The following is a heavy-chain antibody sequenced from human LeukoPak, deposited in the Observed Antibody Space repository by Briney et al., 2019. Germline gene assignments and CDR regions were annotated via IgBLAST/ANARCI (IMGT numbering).Heavy chain of an antibody. Sequence: SETLSLTCTVSGGSISSSSYYWGWIRQPPGKGLEWIGSIHYSGSTYYNPSLKSRVTISVDTSKNQFSLKLSSVTAADTAVYYCARDLGEFYYWGQGTLVTVSS. V-gene: IGHV4-39*07. CDR2: IHYSGST. D-gene: IGHD3-10*01. CDR1: GGSISSSSYY. J-gene: IGHJ4*02. CDR3: ARDLGEFYY.